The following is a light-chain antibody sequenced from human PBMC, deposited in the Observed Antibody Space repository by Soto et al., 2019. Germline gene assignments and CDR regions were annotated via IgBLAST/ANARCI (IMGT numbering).Light chain of an antibody. CDR2: GAS. V-gene: IGKV3-15*01. J-gene: IGKJ4*01. CDR1: QSVSNN. CDR3: QQYNTRSSLA. Sequence: EIVMTQSPATLSVSPGERATLSCRASQSVSNNLAWYQQKPGQAPRLLIFGASTRATGIPARSSSSGSGTELTLTISRLQSEYFAVYYCQQYNTRSSLAFGGGTKVETK.